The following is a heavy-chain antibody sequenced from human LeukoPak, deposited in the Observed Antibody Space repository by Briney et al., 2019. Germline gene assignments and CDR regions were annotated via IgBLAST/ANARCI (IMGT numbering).Heavy chain of an antibody. D-gene: IGHD3-22*01. Sequence: GASVKVSCKASGCTFTGYYMHWVRQAPGQGLEWMGWINPNSGGTNYAQKFQGRVTMTRDTSISTAYMELSRLRSDDTAVYYCARDGNYDSSGYYHGYDYWGQGTLVTVSS. CDR2: INPNSGGT. V-gene: IGHV1-2*02. J-gene: IGHJ4*02. CDR3: ARDGNYDSSGYYHGYDY. CDR1: GCTFTGYY.